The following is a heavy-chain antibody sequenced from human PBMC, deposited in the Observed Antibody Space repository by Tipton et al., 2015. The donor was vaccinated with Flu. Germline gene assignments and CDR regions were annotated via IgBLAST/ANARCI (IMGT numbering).Heavy chain of an antibody. J-gene: IGHJ2*01. Sequence: QLVQSGAEVKKPGESLKIPCKASGYSFINYWVGWVRQMPGKGLEWMGIIYPGDSDTRYSPSFQGRVTISADKSISTAYLQWSSLKTSDSAMYYCVRHPYCTNAVCPPGYCYFDLWGRGTLVTVSS. CDR3: VRHPYCTNAVCPPGYCYFDL. CDR1: GYSFINYW. V-gene: IGHV5-51*01. D-gene: IGHD2-8*01. CDR2: IYPGDSDT.